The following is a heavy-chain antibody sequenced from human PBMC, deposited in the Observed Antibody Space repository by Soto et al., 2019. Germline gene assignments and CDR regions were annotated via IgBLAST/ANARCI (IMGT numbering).Heavy chain of an antibody. CDR2: IFHSGDT. Sequence: SETLSLTCTVSGGSIDTSDYYWSWLRQQPGKGLEWMGDIFHSGDTYYNPSPTGPLAFSLDTSKNQFSLRLTSVTVADTALYFCARHPRITRGWHFDLWGRGTLVTVSS. V-gene: IGHV4-31*02. CDR1: GGSIDTSDYY. J-gene: IGHJ2*01. CDR3: ARHPRITRGWHFDL. D-gene: IGHD7-27*01.